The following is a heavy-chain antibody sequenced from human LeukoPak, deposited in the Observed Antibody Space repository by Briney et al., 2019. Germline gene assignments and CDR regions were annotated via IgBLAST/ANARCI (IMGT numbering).Heavy chain of an antibody. D-gene: IGHD2-2*01. Sequence: GGSLRLSCAASGFTFSSYAMHWVRQAPGKGLEWVAVISYDGSNKYYADSVKGRFTISRDNSKNTLYLQMNSLRAEDTAVYYCAKTDCSSTSCYERAFDYWGQGTLVTVSS. CDR3: AKTDCSSTSCYERAFDY. CDR1: GFTFSSYA. V-gene: IGHV3-30-3*02. J-gene: IGHJ4*02. CDR2: ISYDGSNK.